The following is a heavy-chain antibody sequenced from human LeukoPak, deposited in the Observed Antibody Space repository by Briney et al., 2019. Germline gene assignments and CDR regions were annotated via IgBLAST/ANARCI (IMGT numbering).Heavy chain of an antibody. Sequence: GGSLRLSCAASGFTFSSYWMSWVRQAPGKGLEWVASIKQDGSEKYYVDSVKGRFTISRDNAKKSVYLQMNSLRAEDTAVYYCGRRGSTSWYVYWGQGTLVTVSS. V-gene: IGHV3-7*01. D-gene: IGHD6-13*01. CDR1: GFTFSSYW. J-gene: IGHJ4*02. CDR3: GRRGSTSWYVY. CDR2: IKQDGSEK.